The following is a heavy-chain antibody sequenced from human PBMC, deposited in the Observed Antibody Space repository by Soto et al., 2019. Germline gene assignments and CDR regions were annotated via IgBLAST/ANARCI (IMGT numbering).Heavy chain of an antibody. CDR3: AKRRRAGGDFDY. V-gene: IGHV3-23*01. CDR1: GFTFSSYA. Sequence: DVQLLESGGGLVQPEGSLRLSCAASGFTFSSYAMGWVRQGPGKGLEWVAVVSIGGSTHYADSVRGRFIISSDNSKNTLSLQMNSLTAEDTAVYFCAKRRRAGGDFDYWCKGDLVTVSS. CDR2: VSIGGST. D-gene: IGHD1-26*01. J-gene: IGHJ4*02.